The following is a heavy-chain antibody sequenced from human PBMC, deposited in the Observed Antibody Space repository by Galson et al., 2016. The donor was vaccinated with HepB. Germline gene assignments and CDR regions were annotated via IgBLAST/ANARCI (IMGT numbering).Heavy chain of an antibody. Sequence: SLRLSCAASGFIFSTYSMNWVRQAPGKGLEWVSYISSSSSTIYYADSVKGRFTISRDSAKNPLYLQMNSLRAEDTAVDYCARDGSGGMYYYYYGMDVWGQGTTVTVSS. CDR3: ARDGSGGMYYYYYGMDV. J-gene: IGHJ6*02. CDR1: GFIFSTYS. CDR2: ISSSSSTI. V-gene: IGHV3-48*04. D-gene: IGHD3-10*01.